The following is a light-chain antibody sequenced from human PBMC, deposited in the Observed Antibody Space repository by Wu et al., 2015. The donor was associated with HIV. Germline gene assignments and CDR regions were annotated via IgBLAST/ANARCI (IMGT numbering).Light chain of an antibody. CDR1: QGVAS. J-gene: IGKJ2*01. Sequence: LTQSPRHPCLCLQGERVTLSCRASQGVASLAWYQKRRGQTPRLLIYSTFRRAAGVPDRFSGSGSGTDFSLTISRLDPADFAVYYCQHLEFFGQGTELEI. CDR3: QHLEF. CDR2: STF. V-gene: IGKV3-20*01.